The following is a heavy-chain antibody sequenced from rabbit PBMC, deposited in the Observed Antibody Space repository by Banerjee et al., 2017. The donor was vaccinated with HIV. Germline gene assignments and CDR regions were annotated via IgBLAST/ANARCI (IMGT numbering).Heavy chain of an antibody. CDR1: GFSFSSSYW. V-gene: IGHV1S45*01. J-gene: IGHJ3*01. CDR3: ARGYTGYTYLTRLHL. D-gene: IGHD7-1*01. CDR2: IYTSSGGT. Sequence: QEQLEESGGDLVKPEGSLTLTCTASGFSFSSSYWICWVRQAPGKGLEWIACIYTSSGGTYYASWAKGRFTISKTSSTTVTLQMTSLTAADTATYFCARGYTGYTYLTRLHLWGQGTLVTVS.